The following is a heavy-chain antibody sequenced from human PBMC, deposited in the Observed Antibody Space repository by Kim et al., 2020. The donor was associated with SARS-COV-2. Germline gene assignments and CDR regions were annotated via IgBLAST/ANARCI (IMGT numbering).Heavy chain of an antibody. Sequence: GESLKISCKGSGYSFTSYWISWVRQMPGKGLEWMGRIDPSDSYTNYSPSFQGHVTISADKSISTAYLQWSSLKASDTAMYYCARPMRYYDILTGYYLMDGMDVWGQGTTVTVSS. J-gene: IGHJ6*02. D-gene: IGHD3-9*01. CDR2: IDPSDSYT. CDR1: GYSFTSYW. V-gene: IGHV5-10-1*01. CDR3: ARPMRYYDILTGYYLMDGMDV.